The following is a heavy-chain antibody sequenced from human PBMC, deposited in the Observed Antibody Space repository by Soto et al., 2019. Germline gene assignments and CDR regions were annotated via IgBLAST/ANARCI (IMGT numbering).Heavy chain of an antibody. D-gene: IGHD2-15*01. J-gene: IGHJ4*02. CDR2: ISGSGGST. V-gene: IGHV3-23*01. CDR1: GFTFSSYA. Sequence: GGSLRLSCAASGFTFSSYAMSWVRQAPGKGLEWVSAISGSGGSTYYADSVKGRFTISRDNSKNTLYLQMNSLRAEDTAVYYCAIHHGRGGSLPFDYWGQGTLVTVSS. CDR3: AIHHGRGGSLPFDY.